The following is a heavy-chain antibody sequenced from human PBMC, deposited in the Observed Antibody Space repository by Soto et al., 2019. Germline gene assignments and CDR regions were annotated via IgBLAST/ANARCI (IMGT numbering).Heavy chain of an antibody. CDR2: ISAYNGNT. CDR3: ARDIKLLWFGQLSAFRGPYYYYGMDV. J-gene: IGHJ6*02. CDR1: GYYFTSYG. D-gene: IGHD3-10*01. V-gene: IGHV1-18*01. Sequence: XSVKVPCKASGYYFTSYGIIWGRQAPGQGLEWMGWISAYNGNTNYAQKLQGRVTMTTDTSTSTAYLDLRTLRSDATAVYYCARDIKLLWFGQLSAFRGPYYYYGMDVCGQETTVTVSS.